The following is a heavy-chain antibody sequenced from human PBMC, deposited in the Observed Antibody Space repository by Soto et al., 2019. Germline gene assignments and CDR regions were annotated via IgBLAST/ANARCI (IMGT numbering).Heavy chain of an antibody. J-gene: IGHJ6*02. CDR3: AREMYRYGLNYYYGMDV. D-gene: IGHD5-18*01. CDR2: MHYSGFS. V-gene: IGHV4-59*02. CDR1: GDSVTSHY. Sequence: SETLSLTCSFSGDSVTSHYLTWIRQSPEKGLEWIGYMHYSGFSKYNPSLKSRVTMSVDTSKNRFSLKLSSVTAADTAVYYCAREMYRYGLNYYYGMDVWGQGTTVTVSS.